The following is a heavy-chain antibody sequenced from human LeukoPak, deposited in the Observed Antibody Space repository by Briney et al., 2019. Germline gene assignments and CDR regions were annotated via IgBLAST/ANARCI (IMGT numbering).Heavy chain of an antibody. D-gene: IGHD3-9*01. CDR1: GFTVSSNY. J-gene: IGHJ3*02. CDR2: IYSGGST. V-gene: IGHV3-53*01. Sequence: GGSLRLSCAASGFTVSSNYMSWVRQAPGKGLEWVSVIYSGGSTDYADSVKGQFTISRDNSKNTLYLQMNSLRVEDTAVYYCARSSHYDILTGYSEEDAFDIWGQGTMVTVSS. CDR3: ARSSHYDILTGYSEEDAFDI.